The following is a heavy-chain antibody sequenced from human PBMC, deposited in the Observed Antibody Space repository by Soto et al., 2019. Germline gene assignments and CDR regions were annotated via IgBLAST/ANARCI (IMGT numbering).Heavy chain of an antibody. CDR2: ISTYKVNT. CDR3: ATRSPAFDY. CDR1: GYTFTSYG. J-gene: IGHJ4*02. V-gene: IGHV1-18*01. Sequence: QVQLVQSGPEVKKPGASVKVSCKTSGYTFTSYGISWVRQAPGQGLEWMGWISTYKVNTNYAQRFQGRVTMTTDTPTSTAYMDLRSLRSDDTAVYYCATRSPAFDYWGQGTLVTVSS.